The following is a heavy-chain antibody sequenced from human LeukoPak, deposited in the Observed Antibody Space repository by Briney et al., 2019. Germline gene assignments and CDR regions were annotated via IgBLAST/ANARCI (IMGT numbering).Heavy chain of an antibody. V-gene: IGHV4-34*01. CDR1: GGSFSGYY. Sequence: PSETLSLTCAVYGGSFSGYYWSWIREPPGKGGGWRGEINDSGSTNYNPSLKSRVTISVDTSKNQFSLKLSSVTAADTAVYYCARGPRAVNHYYYYGMDVWGQGTTVTVSS. CDR3: ARGPRAVNHYYYYGMDV. CDR2: INDSGST. J-gene: IGHJ6*02. D-gene: IGHD1-14*01.